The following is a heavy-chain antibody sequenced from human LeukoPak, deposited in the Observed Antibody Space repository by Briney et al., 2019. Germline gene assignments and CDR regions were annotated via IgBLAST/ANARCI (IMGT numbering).Heavy chain of an antibody. D-gene: IGHD5-12*01. Sequence: GGSLRLSCAASGFTFSDYYMSWIRQAPGKGLEWVSYISSSSSYTDYADSVKGRFAISRDNAKNSLNLQMNSLRAEDTAVYYCARDSGYSGYSDYWGQGTLVTVSS. J-gene: IGHJ4*02. CDR2: ISSSSSYT. V-gene: IGHV3-11*05. CDR3: ARDSGYSGYSDY. CDR1: GFTFSDYY.